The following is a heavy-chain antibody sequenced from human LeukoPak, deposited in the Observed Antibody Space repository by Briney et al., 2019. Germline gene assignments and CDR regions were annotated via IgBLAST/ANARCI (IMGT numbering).Heavy chain of an antibody. J-gene: IGHJ4*02. V-gene: IGHV4-39*01. CDR3: ARLGSMTYYFDY. CDR1: GGSINSSDYH. CDR2: IYYSGTS. Sequence: SETLSLTCTVSGGSINSSDYHWAWIRQTPGKGLEWIGSIYYSGTSYRNASLQSRVTISVDTSKNQFSLKLSSVTAADTAVYYCARLGSMTYYFDYWGQGTLVTVSS. D-gene: IGHD2-8*01.